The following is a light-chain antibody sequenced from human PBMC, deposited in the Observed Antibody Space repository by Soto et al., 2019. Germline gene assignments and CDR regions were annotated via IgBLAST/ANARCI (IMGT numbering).Light chain of an antibody. CDR2: AAS. J-gene: IGKJ2*01. CDR1: QSISSW. Sequence: DIQMTQSPSTLSATAGDRVTITCRASQSISSWLAWYQHKPGKAPKLLIYAASTLQSGVPSRFSGSGSGTDFTLTISCLQSEDFATYYCQQYYSYPPTFGQGTKVDIK. V-gene: IGKV1-5*01. CDR3: QQYYSYPPT.